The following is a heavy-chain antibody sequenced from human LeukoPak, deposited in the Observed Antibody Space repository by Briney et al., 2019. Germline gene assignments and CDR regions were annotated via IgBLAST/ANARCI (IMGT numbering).Heavy chain of an antibody. CDR1: GFTFSTYW. CDR3: ARGHAYAFDI. CDR2: MRRDGNEI. J-gene: IGHJ3*02. V-gene: IGHV3-7*01. Sequence: PGGSLRLSCSASGFTFSTYWMSWVRQAPGKGLEWVANMRRDGNEIYYLDSVKGRFTISTDTAKNSLFLQMNSLSAEDTAVYYCARGHAYAFDIWGQGTMVTVSS.